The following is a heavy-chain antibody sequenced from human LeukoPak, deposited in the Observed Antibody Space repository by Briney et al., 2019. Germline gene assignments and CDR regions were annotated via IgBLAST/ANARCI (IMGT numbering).Heavy chain of an antibody. V-gene: IGHV4-34*01. CDR1: GGSFSGYY. D-gene: IGHD5-12*01. CDR2: INHSGST. CDR3: ARGIVATTVYYYYYYMDV. Sequence: SETLSLTCAVYGGSFSGYYWSWIRQPPGKGLEWIGEINHSGSTNYNPSLKSRVTISVDTSKNQFSLKLSSVTAADTAVYYCARGIVATTVYYYYYYMDVWGKGTTVTISS. J-gene: IGHJ6*03.